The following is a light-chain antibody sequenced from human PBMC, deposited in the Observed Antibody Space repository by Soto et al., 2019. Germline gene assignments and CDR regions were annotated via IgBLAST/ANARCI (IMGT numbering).Light chain of an antibody. V-gene: IGLV1-47*01. Sequence: QSVLTQPPSASGTPGQRVTISCSGSSSNIGSNYLYWYQHLPGTAPKVLIFWDDQRPSGVHDRFSGSKSGTSASLAISGLRSEDEADYYCAAWDNSLSGLEFGGGTQLTV. CDR1: SSNIGSNY. J-gene: IGLJ2*01. CDR3: AAWDNSLSGLE. CDR2: WDD.